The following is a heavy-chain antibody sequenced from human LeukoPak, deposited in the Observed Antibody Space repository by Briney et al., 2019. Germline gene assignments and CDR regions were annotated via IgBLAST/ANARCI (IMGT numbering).Heavy chain of an antibody. CDR2: INHSGST. V-gene: IGHV4-34*01. Sequence: SETLSLTCAVYVGSFSDHYWSWIRQPPGKGLEWIGEINHSGSTNYNPSLKSRVPISVDTSKNQFSLKLTSVTAADTAVYYCARVYYSGTYAWAFDIWGHGTMVTVSS. CDR3: ARVYYSGTYAWAFDI. D-gene: IGHD1-26*01. CDR1: VGSFSDHY. J-gene: IGHJ3*02.